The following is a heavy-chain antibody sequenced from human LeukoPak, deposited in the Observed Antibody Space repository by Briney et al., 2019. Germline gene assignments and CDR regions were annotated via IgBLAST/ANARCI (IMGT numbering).Heavy chain of an antibody. Sequence: SETLSLTCTVSDGSMSSYYWSWIRQPPGKGLEWIGYIYYDGDTSYNASLKSRVTISIDTSKNQFSLKLDSVTVADTAMYYCVRDSRNYGIYWGQGTLVTVSS. V-gene: IGHV4-59*01. D-gene: IGHD3-9*01. CDR2: IYYDGDT. CDR3: VRDSRNYGIY. J-gene: IGHJ4*02. CDR1: DGSMSSYY.